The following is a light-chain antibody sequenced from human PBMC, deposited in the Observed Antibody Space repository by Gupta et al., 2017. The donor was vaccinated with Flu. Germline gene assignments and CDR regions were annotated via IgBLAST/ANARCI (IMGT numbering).Light chain of an antibody. J-gene: IGKJ4*01. Sequence: DIQMTQSPSTLSASVGDRVTITCRASQSSDSWLAWYQQKPGKAPKLLIYKTSNLESGVPSRFSGSGSGTXFTLTIXSLQPDDFATYYCQQDCSYPRTFGXGTTVEIK. CDR2: KTS. CDR1: QSSDSW. CDR3: QQDCSYPRT. V-gene: IGKV1-5*03.